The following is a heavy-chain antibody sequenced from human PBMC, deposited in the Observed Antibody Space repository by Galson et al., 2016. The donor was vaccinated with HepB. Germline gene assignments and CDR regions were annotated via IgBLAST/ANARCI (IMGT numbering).Heavy chain of an antibody. CDR1: GYRFTSYG. Sequence: SVKVSCKASGYRFTSYGITWVRQAPGQGLEWMGGVIPGLGATDYAQTFQDRVTITADEATSTVYLEMRSLRSEDTAMFFCASGPPFGSGSYYAFDVWCPGTEVSFSS. D-gene: IGHD3-10*01. J-gene: IGHJ3*01. V-gene: IGHV1-69*13. CDR3: ASGPPFGSGSYYAFDV. CDR2: VIPGLGAT.